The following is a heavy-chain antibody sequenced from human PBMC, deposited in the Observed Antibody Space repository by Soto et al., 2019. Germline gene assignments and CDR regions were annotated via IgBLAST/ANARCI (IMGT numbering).Heavy chain of an antibody. Sequence: GGSLRLSCAASGFTFSSYAMHWVRQAPGKGLEWVAVISYDGSNKYYADSVKGRFTISRDNSKNTLYLQMNSLRAEDTAVYYCARVRLPRYSRSYHIVYWGPGTLVTVSS. CDR1: GFTFSSYA. D-gene: IGHD1-26*01. J-gene: IGHJ4*02. CDR3: ARVRLPRYSRSYHIVY. V-gene: IGHV3-30-3*01. CDR2: ISYDGSNK.